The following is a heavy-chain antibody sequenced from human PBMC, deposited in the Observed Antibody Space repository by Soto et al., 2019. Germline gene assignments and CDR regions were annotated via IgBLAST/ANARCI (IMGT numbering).Heavy chain of an antibody. D-gene: IGHD4-17*01. J-gene: IGHJ6*02. Sequence: QVQLQESGPGLVKPSQTLSLTCTVSGGSISSGGYYWSWIRQHPGKGLEWIGYIYYSGSTYYNPSLKSRVTRSVDPSKNQFSLKLSSVTAADTAVYYCARDGDYGGNSVGDYYYGMDVWGQGTTVTVSS. V-gene: IGHV4-31*03. CDR3: ARDGDYGGNSVGDYYYGMDV. CDR2: IYYSGST. CDR1: GGSISSGGYY.